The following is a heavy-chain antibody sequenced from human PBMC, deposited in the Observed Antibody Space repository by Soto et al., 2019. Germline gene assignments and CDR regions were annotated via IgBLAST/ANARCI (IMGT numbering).Heavy chain of an antibody. D-gene: IGHD3-9*01. CDR2: ISYDGSNK. J-gene: IGHJ6*02. Sequence: GGSLRLSCAASAFTFSSYGMHWVRQAPGKGLEWVAVISYDGSNKYYADSVKGRFTISRDNSKNTLYLQMNSLRAEDTAVYYCARALTPPGPREYYYYGMDVWGQGTTVTVSS. CDR3: ARALTPPGPREYYYYGMDV. CDR1: AFTFSSYG. V-gene: IGHV3-30*03.